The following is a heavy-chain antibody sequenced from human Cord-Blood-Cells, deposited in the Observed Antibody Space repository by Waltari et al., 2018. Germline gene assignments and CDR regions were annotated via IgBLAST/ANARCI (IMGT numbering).Heavy chain of an antibody. CDR1: GYSFTTYW. J-gene: IGHJ4*02. CDR3: ARRGYGSGSSYYFDY. Sequence: EVQLVQSGAEVKQPGESLKISCKGSGYSFTTYWNGWVRPMLGNGLEWMGIIYPGDSDTRYSPSFQGQVTSSADKSISTAYLQWSSLKASYTAMYYCARRGYGSGSSYYFDYWGQGTLVTVSS. D-gene: IGHD3-10*01. V-gene: IGHV5-51*01. CDR2: IYPGDSDT.